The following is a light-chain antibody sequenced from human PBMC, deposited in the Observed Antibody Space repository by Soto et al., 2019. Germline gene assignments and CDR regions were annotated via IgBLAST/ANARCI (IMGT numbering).Light chain of an antibody. Sequence: QSVLTQPASVSGSPGQSITISCTGTNSDVGDYKYVSWYQKHPGKAPKALIYEVSNRPSGVSNRFSGSKSGNTASLTISGLQAEDEADYYCSSYTTSNTLVFGPGTKLTVL. V-gene: IGLV2-14*01. CDR1: NSDVGDYKY. CDR2: EVS. J-gene: IGLJ1*01. CDR3: SSYTTSNTLV.